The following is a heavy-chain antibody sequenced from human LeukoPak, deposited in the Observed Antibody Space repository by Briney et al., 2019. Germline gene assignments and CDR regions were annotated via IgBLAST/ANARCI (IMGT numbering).Heavy chain of an antibody. V-gene: IGHV4-39*07. J-gene: IGHJ3*02. CDR3: ATDFHDAFDI. D-gene: IGHD2/OR15-2a*01. CDR2: IYSSGSP. Sequence: SETLSLTCTVSGDSISSNNYLWAWIRQPPGKGLECIGNIYSSGSPYYNPSLQSRVTISLDTSKNQFSLNLSSVTAADTAVYFCATDFHDAFDIWGQGTMVTVSS. CDR1: GDSISSNNYL.